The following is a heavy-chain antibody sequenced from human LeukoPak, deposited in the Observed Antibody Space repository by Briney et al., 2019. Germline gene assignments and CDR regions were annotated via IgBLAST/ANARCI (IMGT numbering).Heavy chain of an antibody. J-gene: IGHJ4*02. CDR1: GFTFSSYG. V-gene: IGHV3-30*18. D-gene: IGHD3-22*01. Sequence: GRSLRLSCAASGFTFSSYGMHWVRQAPGKGLEWVAVISYDESNKYYADSVKGRFTISRDSSKNTLYLQVNSLRAEDAAVYYCAKSHWGSQYDSSGPFDYWGQGTLVTVSS. CDR3: AKSHWGSQYDSSGPFDY. CDR2: ISYDESNK.